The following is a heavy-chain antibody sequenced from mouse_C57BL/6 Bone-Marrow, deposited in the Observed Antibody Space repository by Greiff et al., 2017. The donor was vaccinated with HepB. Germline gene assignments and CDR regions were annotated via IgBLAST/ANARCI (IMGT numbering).Heavy chain of an antibody. CDR3: AIYDGFTGGFAY. CDR1: GFSLTSYG. Sequence: VQLQESGPGLVAPSQSLSITCTVSGFSLTSYGVDWVRQSPGKGLEWLGVIWGVGSTNYNSALKSRLSISKDNSKSQVFLKMNSLQTDDTAMYYCAIYDGFTGGFAYWGQGTLVTVSA. J-gene: IGHJ3*01. V-gene: IGHV2-6*01. D-gene: IGHD2-3*01. CDR2: IWGVGST.